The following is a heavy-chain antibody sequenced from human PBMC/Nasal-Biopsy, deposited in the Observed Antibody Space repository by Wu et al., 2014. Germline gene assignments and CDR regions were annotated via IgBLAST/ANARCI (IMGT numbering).Heavy chain of an antibody. V-gene: IGHV3-23*01. D-gene: IGHD1-14*01. Sequence: LRLSCAASGFNFNNYAMSWVRQAPGEGLDWVSVISYSGSDTYYADSVKGRFTISRDNSKNTLFLQLSSLRAEDTAVYYCARYTRGPNYYMAVWGKGTTVTVSS. J-gene: IGHJ6*03. CDR3: ARYTRGPNYYMAV. CDR1: GFNFNNYA. CDR2: ISYSGSDT.